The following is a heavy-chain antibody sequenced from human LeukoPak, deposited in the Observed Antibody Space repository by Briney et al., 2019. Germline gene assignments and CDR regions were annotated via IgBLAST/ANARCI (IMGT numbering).Heavy chain of an antibody. Sequence: GGSLRLSCAASGFTFSSYAMNWVRLAPGKGLEWVSGISGSGSGSSTYYADSVKGRFTISRDNSKNTLFLQMNSLRAEDTAVYYCARGLWTGYSSSWYQNDQRDYWGQGTLVTVSS. V-gene: IGHV3-23*01. D-gene: IGHD6-13*01. CDR1: GFTFSSYA. J-gene: IGHJ4*02. CDR3: ARGLWTGYSSSWYQNDQRDY. CDR2: ISGSGSGSST.